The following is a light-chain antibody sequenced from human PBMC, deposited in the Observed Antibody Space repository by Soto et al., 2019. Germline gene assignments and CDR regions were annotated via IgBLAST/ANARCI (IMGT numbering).Light chain of an antibody. Sequence: EIVMTQSQATLSVSPGERATLSGRASQSVSRHLAWYEQKPGQAPRLLIYLSSTRASGIPARFSGSSAGKEFNLTISSLQSEDFAVYYWQQSNNWPALTCGGGTKVEIK. CDR2: LSS. CDR1: QSVSRH. V-gene: IGKV3-15*01. J-gene: IGKJ4*01. CDR3: QQSNNWPALT.